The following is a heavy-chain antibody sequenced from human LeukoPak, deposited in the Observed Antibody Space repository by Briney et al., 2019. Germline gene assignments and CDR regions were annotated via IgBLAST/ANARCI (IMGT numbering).Heavy chain of an antibody. CDR1: GFTISSNW. V-gene: IGHV3-74*01. Sequence: PGGSLRISCAVSGFTISSNWMHWVRQAPGKRLLWVSRINSDGSDISYADSVKGRFTISRDNAKNTLYLQMRSLRVDDTAVYYCAKEEICANGVWSSCMDVWGKGTTVTVSS. D-gene: IGHD2-8*01. J-gene: IGHJ6*03. CDR3: AKEEICANGVWSSCMDV. CDR2: INSDGSDI.